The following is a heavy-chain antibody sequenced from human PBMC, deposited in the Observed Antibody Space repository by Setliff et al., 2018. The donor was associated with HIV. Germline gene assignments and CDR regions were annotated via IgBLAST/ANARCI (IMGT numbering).Heavy chain of an antibody. D-gene: IGHD3-22*01. CDR2: INHSGST. V-gene: IGHV4-34*01. Sequence: PSETLSLTCAVYGGSFSGYYWSWIRQPPGKGLEWIGEINHSGSTNYNPSLKSRVTISVDTSKNQFSQKLSSVTAADTAVFYCARLTTTYYYDSSAYYHPVWGQGTLVTVSS. CDR1: GGSFSGYY. CDR3: ARLTTTYYYDSSAYYHPV. J-gene: IGHJ4*02.